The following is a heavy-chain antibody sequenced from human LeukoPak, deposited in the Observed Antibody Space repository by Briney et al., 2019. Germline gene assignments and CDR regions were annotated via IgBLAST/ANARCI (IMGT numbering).Heavy chain of an antibody. Sequence: AASVKVSFKASGYTFTIYGISWVRQAPGQGLEWMGWISAYNGNTNYAQKLQGRVTMTTGTSTSTAYMELRSLRSDDTAVYNCARDRAVAGGGIDYWGQGTLVTVSS. CDR3: ARDRAVAGGGIDY. D-gene: IGHD6-19*01. V-gene: IGHV1-18*01. CDR1: GYTFTIYG. J-gene: IGHJ4*02. CDR2: ISAYNGNT.